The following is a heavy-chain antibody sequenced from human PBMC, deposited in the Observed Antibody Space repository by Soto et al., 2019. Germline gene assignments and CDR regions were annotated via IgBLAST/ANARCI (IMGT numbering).Heavy chain of an antibody. CDR2: GYHGGNT. D-gene: IGHD5-18*01. CDR3: ARHLSGYGYLYFEY. V-gene: IGHV4-39*01. J-gene: IGHJ4*02. Sequence: QLQLQESGPGLVKPSETQSLTCTVSGGSISSNSYYWAWIRQPPGKGLEWIGSGYHGGNTYYNPSHKSRVTISVDTSTNQFSLKLYSVTAADTAVYYCARHLSGYGYLYFEYWGQGILVTVSS. CDR1: GGSISSNSYY.